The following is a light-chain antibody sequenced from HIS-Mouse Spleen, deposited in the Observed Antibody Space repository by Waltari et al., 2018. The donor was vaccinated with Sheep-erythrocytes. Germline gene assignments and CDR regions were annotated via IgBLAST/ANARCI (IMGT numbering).Light chain of an antibody. Sequence: SYELTQPPSVSVSPGQTARITCSGDALQKKYAYWYQQKSGQAPVLVIYEDSKRPSGIPEGCSGSTSGTMATLTISGAQVEDEADYYCYSTDSSGNHWVFGGGTKLTVL. CDR3: YSTDSSGNHWV. J-gene: IGLJ3*02. CDR1: ALQKKY. V-gene: IGLV3-10*01. CDR2: EDS.